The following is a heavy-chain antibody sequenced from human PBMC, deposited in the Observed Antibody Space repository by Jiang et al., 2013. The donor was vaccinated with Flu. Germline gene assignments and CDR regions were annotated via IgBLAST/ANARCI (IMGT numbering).Heavy chain of an antibody. J-gene: IGHJ4*02. CDR3: VRGGWNYVY. D-gene: IGHD1-7*01. CDR2: IYYSGSSEST. CDR1: GGSISSSSSY. V-gene: IGHV4-61*05. Sequence: PGLVKPSETLSLTCTVSGGSISSSSSYWGWIRQPPGKGLEWIGYIYYSGSSESTNYNPSLKSRLTISVDTSKNQFSLNLSSLTAADTAVYYCVRGGWNYVYWGQGTLVTVSS.